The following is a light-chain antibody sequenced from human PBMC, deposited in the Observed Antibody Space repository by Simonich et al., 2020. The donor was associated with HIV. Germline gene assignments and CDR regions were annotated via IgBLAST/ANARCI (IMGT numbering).Light chain of an antibody. CDR1: QRVSSSS. CDR3: QQRSNWLT. V-gene: IGKV3D-20*02. CDR2: GAT. J-gene: IGKJ4*01. Sequence: EIVLTQSPGTLSLSPGDRATVACRASQRVSSSSLTWYQQKPGQATRLLNYGATSRATGIPARCSGGGSGTGFTLTISSLQAEDVAVYCSQQRSNWLTFGGGTKVEIK.